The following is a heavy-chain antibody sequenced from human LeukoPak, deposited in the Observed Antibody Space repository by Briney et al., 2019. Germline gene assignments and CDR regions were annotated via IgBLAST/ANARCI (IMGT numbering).Heavy chain of an antibody. CDR3: ARVARPGYSSSWTPPWRN. CDR1: GYTFTGYY. J-gene: IGHJ4*02. Sequence: ASVKVSCKASGYTFTGYYMHWVRQAPGQGLEWMGWINPNSGGTNYAQKFQGRVTMTRDTSISTAYMELSRLRSDDTAVYYCARVARPGYSSSWTPPWRNWGQGTLVTVSS. CDR2: INPNSGGT. D-gene: IGHD6-13*01. V-gene: IGHV1-2*02.